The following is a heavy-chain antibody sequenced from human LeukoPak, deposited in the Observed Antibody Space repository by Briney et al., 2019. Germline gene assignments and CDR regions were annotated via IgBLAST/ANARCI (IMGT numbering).Heavy chain of an antibody. V-gene: IGHV3-9*01. CDR2: ISWNSGSA. Sequence: GRSLRLSCAASGFTFDDYSMHWARQAPGKGLEWVSGISWNSGSAGYADSVKGRFTISRDSAKNSLYLQMNSLRTEDTALYYCAKDRTYSAYAALDYWGQGTLVTVSS. J-gene: IGHJ4*02. D-gene: IGHD5-12*01. CDR3: AKDRTYSAYAALDY. CDR1: GFTFDDYS.